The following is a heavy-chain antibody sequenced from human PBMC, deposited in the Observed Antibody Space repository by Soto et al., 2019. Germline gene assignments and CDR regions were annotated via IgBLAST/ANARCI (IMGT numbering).Heavy chain of an antibody. D-gene: IGHD3-10*01. J-gene: IGHJ4*02. CDR1: GGSISSGGYY. CDR2: IYYSGST. Sequence: QVQLQESGPGLVKPSQTLSLTCTVSGGSISSGGYYWSWIRQHPGKGLEWIGYIYYSGSTYYNPSHKRRVTIPVDTSKNQFSLKLSSVTAADTAVYYCARQQRGSGSYYGDFDYWGQGTLVTVSS. CDR3: ARQQRGSGSYYGDFDY. V-gene: IGHV4-31*03.